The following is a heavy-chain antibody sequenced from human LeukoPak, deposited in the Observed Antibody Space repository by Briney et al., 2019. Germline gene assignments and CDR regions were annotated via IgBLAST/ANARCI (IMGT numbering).Heavy chain of an antibody. Sequence: PSETLSLTCTVSGDSISTYYWNWIRQPPGKGLEWIGFIYYSGRTNYNPSLKSRVTISIDTSKNGFSLRLSSVTAADTAVYYCAKSSGSNHFDDWGQGTLVTVSS. D-gene: IGHD6-19*01. CDR1: GDSISTYY. J-gene: IGHJ4*02. CDR2: IYYSGRT. V-gene: IGHV4-59*01. CDR3: AKSSGSNHFDD.